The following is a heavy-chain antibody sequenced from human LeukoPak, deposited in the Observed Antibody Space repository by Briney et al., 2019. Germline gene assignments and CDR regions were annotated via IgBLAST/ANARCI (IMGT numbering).Heavy chain of an antibody. J-gene: IGHJ4*02. Sequence: GGSLRLSCAASGFTFSSYSMNWVRQAPGKGLEWVSSISSSSSYIYYADSVKGRFTISRDNAKNSLYLQMNSLRAEETAVYYCARVLHKRNYDSTTYYGYWGQGTLVTVSS. CDR2: ISSSSSYI. V-gene: IGHV3-21*01. CDR3: ARVLHKRNYDSTTYYGY. CDR1: GFTFSSYS. D-gene: IGHD3-22*01.